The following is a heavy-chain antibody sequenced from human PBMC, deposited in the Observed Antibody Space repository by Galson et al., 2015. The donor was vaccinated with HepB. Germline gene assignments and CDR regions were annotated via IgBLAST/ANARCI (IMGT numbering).Heavy chain of an antibody. D-gene: IGHD3-3*01. CDR2: ITGRGDTT. Sequence: SLRLSCAASGFTFSNYAMSWVRQAPGKGLEWVSTITGRGDTTFYPDSVKGRFTISRDNSKNTLHLEMNSLRAEDTAVYYCAKDRREIITSFGVVKPSFYFDFWGQGTLITVSS. J-gene: IGHJ4*02. CDR3: AKDRREIITSFGVVKPSFYFDF. CDR1: GFTFSNYA. V-gene: IGHV3-23*01.